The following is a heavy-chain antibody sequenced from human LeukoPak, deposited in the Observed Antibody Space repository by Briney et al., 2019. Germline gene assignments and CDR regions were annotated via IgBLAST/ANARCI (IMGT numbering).Heavy chain of an antibody. J-gene: IGHJ6*02. CDR3: ARRSASYGMDV. CDR2: INAGNGNT. CDR1: GYTFTSYA. V-gene: IGHV1-3*01. Sequence: GASVKVSCKASGYTFTSYAMHWVRQAPGRRLEWMGWINAGNGNTKYSQKFQGRVTITRDTSASTAYMELSSLRSEDTAVYYCARRSASYGMDVWGQGTTVTVSS.